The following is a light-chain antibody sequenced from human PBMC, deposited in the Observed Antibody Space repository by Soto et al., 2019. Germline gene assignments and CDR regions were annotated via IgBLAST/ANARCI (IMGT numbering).Light chain of an antibody. V-gene: IGKV3-20*01. CDR2: GSS. Sequence: EVVLTQSPGTLSLSPGERATLSCRASQTVINNYLAWYQQKPGQAPRLLIFGSSDRATGIPDRFSGSGSGTYFTLTISRLEPEDFAVYYCQQYGSSPPYTVGQGTKLEIK. J-gene: IGKJ2*01. CDR1: QTVINNY. CDR3: QQYGSSPPYT.